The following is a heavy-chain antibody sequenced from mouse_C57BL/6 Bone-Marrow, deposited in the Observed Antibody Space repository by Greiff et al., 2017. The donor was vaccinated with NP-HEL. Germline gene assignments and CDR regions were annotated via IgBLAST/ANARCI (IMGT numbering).Heavy chain of an antibody. CDR3: ARHRGYTFAY. V-gene: IGHV5-6*01. CDR2: ISSGGSYT. J-gene: IGHJ3*01. Sequence: EVKLVESGGDLVKPGGSLKLSCAASGFTFSSYGMSWVRQTPDKRLEWVATISSGGSYTYYPDRVKGRFTISRANAKNTLYLQMSSLKSEDTAMYYCARHRGYTFAYWGQGTLVTVSA. D-gene: IGHD2-2*01. CDR1: GFTFSSYG.